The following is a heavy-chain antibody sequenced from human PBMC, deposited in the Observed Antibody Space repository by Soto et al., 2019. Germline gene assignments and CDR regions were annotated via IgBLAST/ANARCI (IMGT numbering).Heavy chain of an antibody. Sequence: PSETLSLTCTVSGGSISSYYWSWIRQPPGKGLEWIGYIYYSGSTNYNPSLKSRVTISVDTSKNQFSLKLSSVTAADTAVYYCAGGRGDYTAYHMDVWGKGTTVTVSS. J-gene: IGHJ6*03. CDR2: IYYSGST. V-gene: IGHV4-59*01. D-gene: IGHD4-17*01. CDR1: GGSISSYY. CDR3: AGGRGDYTAYHMDV.